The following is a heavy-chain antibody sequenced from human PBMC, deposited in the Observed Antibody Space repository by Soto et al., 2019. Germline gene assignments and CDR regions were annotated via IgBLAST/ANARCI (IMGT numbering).Heavy chain of an antibody. CDR1: GFTFSSYA. J-gene: IGHJ4*02. V-gene: IGHV3-23*01. D-gene: IGHD2-8*01. Sequence: GGSLRLSCAASGFTFSSYAMSWVRQAPGKGLEWVSAISGSGGSTYYADSVKGRFTISRDNSKNTLYLQMNSLRAEDTAVYYCAKVKGTGYCTNGVCYGARSYFDYWGQGTLVTVSS. CDR2: ISGSGGST. CDR3: AKVKGTGYCTNGVCYGARSYFDY.